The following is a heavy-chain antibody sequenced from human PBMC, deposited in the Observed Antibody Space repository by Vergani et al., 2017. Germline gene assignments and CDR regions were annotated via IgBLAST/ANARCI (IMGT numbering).Heavy chain of an antibody. J-gene: IGHJ4*02. CDR3: ARPQTRFGELRFAY. CDR2: ISGSGGST. CDR1: GFTFSSYA. V-gene: IGHV3-23*01. Sequence: EVQLLESGGGLAQPGGSLRLSCAASGFTFSSYAMSWVRQAPGKGLEWVSAISGSGGSTYYTDSVKGRFTISRDNSKNTLYLQMNSLRAEDTAVYYCARPQTRFGELRFAYWGQGTLVTVSS. D-gene: IGHD3-10*01.